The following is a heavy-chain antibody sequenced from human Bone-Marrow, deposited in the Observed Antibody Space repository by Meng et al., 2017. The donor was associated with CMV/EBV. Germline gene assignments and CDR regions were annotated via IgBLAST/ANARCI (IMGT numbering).Heavy chain of an antibody. Sequence: GESLKISCAASGFTFSSYGMHWVRQAPGKGLEWVAFIRYDGSNTYYADSVKGRFTISRDNSKNTLYLQRNSLRAEDTAVYYCAKFVVVPAATDYWGQGTLVTVSS. V-gene: IGHV3-30*02. CDR2: IRYDGSNT. J-gene: IGHJ4*02. CDR1: GFTFSSYG. CDR3: AKFVVVPAATDY. D-gene: IGHD2-2*01.